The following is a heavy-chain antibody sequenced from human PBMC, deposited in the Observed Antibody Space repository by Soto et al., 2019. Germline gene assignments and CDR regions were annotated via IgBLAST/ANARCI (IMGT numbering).Heavy chain of an antibody. D-gene: IGHD1-26*01. CDR2: INAGNGNT. Sequence: ASVKVSCKASGYTFTIYAMHWVRQAPGQRLEWMGWINAGNGNTKYSQKFQGRVTITRDTSASTAYMELSSLRSEDTAVYYCARGGIVGAKGYFDYWGQGTLVTVSS. J-gene: IGHJ4*02. CDR3: ARGGIVGAKGYFDY. CDR1: GYTFTIYA. V-gene: IGHV1-3*01.